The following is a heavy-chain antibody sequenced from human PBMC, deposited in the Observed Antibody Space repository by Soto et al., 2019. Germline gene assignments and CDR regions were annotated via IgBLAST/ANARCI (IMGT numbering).Heavy chain of an antibody. D-gene: IGHD5-12*01. V-gene: IGHV6-1*01. Sequence: PSQTLSLTCAISGDSVSSNSAAWNWIRQSPSRGLEWLGRTYYRSKWYNDYAVSVKSRITINPDTSKNQFSLRLNSVTPEDTAVYYCAREFRPSYVDIVATTLGIGGMDVCGQGTTVTVSS. J-gene: IGHJ6*02. CDR2: TYYRSKWYN. CDR3: AREFRPSYVDIVATTLGIGGMDV. CDR1: GDSVSSNSAA.